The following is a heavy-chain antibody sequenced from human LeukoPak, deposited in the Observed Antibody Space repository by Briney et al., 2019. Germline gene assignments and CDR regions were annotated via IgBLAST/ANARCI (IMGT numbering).Heavy chain of an antibody. CDR3: ARDLEVGATTTLKRTLFDY. CDR1: GGSISRSGYS. D-gene: IGHD1-26*01. V-gene: IGHV4-30-4*07. J-gene: IGHJ4*02. CDR2: IYYTGST. Sequence: TSETLSLTCAVSGGSISRSGYSWSWIRQPPGKGLEWIGCIYYTGSTYYNPSLKSRLTISLDTSKNQFSLKLSAVTAADTAVYYCARDLEVGATTTLKRTLFDYWGQGTLVTVSS.